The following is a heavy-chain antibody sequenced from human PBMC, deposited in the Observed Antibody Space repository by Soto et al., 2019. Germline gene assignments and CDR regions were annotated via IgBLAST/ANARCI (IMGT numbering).Heavy chain of an antibody. J-gene: IGHJ4*02. CDR1: GGTFSSYA. CDR3: AIHRAPHDYGDDGAFDY. D-gene: IGHD4-17*01. CDR2: IIPIFGTA. Sequence: QVQLVQSGAEVKKPGSSVKVSCKASGGTFSSYAISWVRQAPGQGLEWMGGIIPIFGTANYAQKFQGRVTITADESTSTAYMELSSLRSEDTAVYYCAIHRAPHDYGDDGAFDYWGQGTLVTVSS. V-gene: IGHV1-69*12.